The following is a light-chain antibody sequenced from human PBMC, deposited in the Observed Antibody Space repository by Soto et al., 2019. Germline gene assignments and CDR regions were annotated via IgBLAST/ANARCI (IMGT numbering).Light chain of an antibody. CDR1: QDISSY. Sequence: DIQLTQSPSFLSASVGDRVTVTCRSSQDISSYLAWYQQKPGKAPKVLIYGASTLQNGVPPRFGGSGSGTAFTLTISSLQPEDFANYFCQQVHDYPITFGGGTKVEIK. V-gene: IGKV1-9*01. CDR3: QQVHDYPIT. J-gene: IGKJ4*01. CDR2: GAS.